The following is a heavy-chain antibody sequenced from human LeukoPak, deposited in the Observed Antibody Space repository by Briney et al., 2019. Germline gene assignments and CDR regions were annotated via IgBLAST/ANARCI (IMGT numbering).Heavy chain of an antibody. CDR3: ASDPPWTDDPFDM. J-gene: IGHJ3*02. CDR2: ISSSSSTI. Sequence: HPGGSLRLSCAASGFTFSSYSMNWVRQAPGKGLEWVSYISSSSSTIYYADSVKGRFTISGDNAKNTLYLQMNSLRAEDSAVYYCASDPPWTDDPFDMWGQGTLVTVSS. D-gene: IGHD1-1*01. V-gene: IGHV3-48*04. CDR1: GFTFSSYS.